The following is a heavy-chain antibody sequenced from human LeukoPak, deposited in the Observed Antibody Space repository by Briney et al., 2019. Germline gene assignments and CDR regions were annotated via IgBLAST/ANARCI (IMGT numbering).Heavy chain of an antibody. CDR1: GGSISSYY. J-gene: IGHJ3*02. CDR2: IYYSGST. Sequence: SETLSLTCTVSGGSISSYYWSWIRQPPGKGLEWIGYIYYSGSTNYNPSLKSQVTISVDTSKNQFSLKLSSVTAADTAVYYCARDNYDDAFDIWGQGTMVTVSS. D-gene: IGHD3-22*01. CDR3: ARDNYDDAFDI. V-gene: IGHV4-59*01.